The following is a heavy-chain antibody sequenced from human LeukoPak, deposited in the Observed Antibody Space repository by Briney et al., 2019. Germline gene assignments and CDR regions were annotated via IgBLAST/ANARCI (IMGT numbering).Heavy chain of an antibody. CDR2: IDEDGTDK. CDR3: AKIVGTYSSSWDFDY. Sequence: GGSLRLSCAVSGLNFRGFWMSWVRQAPGKGLEWVANIDEDGTDKYYVDSVKGRFTISRDNSKNTLYLQMNSLRVEDTAVYYCAKIVGTYSSSWDFDYWGQGTLVTVSS. V-gene: IGHV3-7*01. CDR1: GLNFRGFW. D-gene: IGHD6-13*01. J-gene: IGHJ4*02.